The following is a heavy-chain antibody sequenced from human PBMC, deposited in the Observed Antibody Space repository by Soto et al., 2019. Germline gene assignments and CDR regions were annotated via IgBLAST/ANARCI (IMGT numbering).Heavy chain of an antibody. D-gene: IGHD6-13*01. J-gene: IGHJ4*02. CDR2: ISSSGTTI. CDR3: VRFGGAAAGPGDY. V-gene: IGHV3-48*03. Sequence: GSLRLSCVASEFTFSSYEMNWVRQAPGKGLEWVSYISSSGTTIYYTDSVKGRFTISRDNAKKSLYLQMNSLRAEDTAVYYCVRFGGAAAGPGDYWGQGIPVTVSS. CDR1: EFTFSSYE.